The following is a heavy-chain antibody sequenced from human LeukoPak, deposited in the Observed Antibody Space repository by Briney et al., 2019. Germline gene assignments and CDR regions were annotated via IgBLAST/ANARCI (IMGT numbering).Heavy chain of an antibody. CDR1: GFTVSGNY. D-gene: IGHD3/OR15-3a*01. J-gene: IGHJ4*02. CDR2: TYADGSS. CDR3: PILPADFGYYDY. Sequence: PGRSLRLAWAASGFTVSGNYVTCVRQAPGKGLEWDSITYADGSSTYADTVRGRFSISRDNSKNTLYLHMNSRKVKKPAVNTCPILPADFGYYDYWGQGTLVSVSS. V-gene: IGHV3-53*01.